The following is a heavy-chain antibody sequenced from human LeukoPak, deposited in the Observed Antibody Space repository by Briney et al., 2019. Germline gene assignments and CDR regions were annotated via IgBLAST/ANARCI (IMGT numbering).Heavy chain of an antibody. D-gene: IGHD3-22*01. Sequence: GGSLRLSCAASGFTFSSYAMTWVRQAPGKGLEWVSSITGSGGGTYYADPVKGRFTISRDYSKNTLYLQMNSLRAEDTAVYYCAKDRGRFYYDTSAYFDYWGQGTLVTVSS. CDR2: ITGSGGGT. CDR3: AKDRGRFYYDTSAYFDY. J-gene: IGHJ4*02. V-gene: IGHV3-23*01. CDR1: GFTFSSYA.